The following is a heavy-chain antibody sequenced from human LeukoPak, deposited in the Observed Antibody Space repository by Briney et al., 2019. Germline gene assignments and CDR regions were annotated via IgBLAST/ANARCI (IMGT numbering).Heavy chain of an antibody. V-gene: IGHV1-69*04. Sequence: GSSVKVSRKASGGTFSSYAISWVRQAPGQGLEWMGRIIPILGIANYAQKFQGRVTITADKSTSTAYMELSSLRSEDTAMYYCARESYSGNHYFDYWGQGTLVTVSS. CDR3: ARESYSGNHYFDY. J-gene: IGHJ4*02. D-gene: IGHD4-23*01. CDR1: GGTFSSYA. CDR2: IIPILGIA.